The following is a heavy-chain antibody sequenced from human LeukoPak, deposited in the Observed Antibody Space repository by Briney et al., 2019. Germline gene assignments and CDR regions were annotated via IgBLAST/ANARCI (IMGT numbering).Heavy chain of an antibody. Sequence: SVKVSCKASGYTFLSSSMHWVRQAPGQGLEWMGRIIPILGIANYAQKFQGRVTITADKSTSTAYMELSSLRSEDTAVYYCARDLMYYDFWSGRRGSWFDPWGQGTLVTVSS. D-gene: IGHD3-3*01. J-gene: IGHJ5*02. V-gene: IGHV1-69*04. CDR3: ARDLMYYDFWSGRRGSWFDP. CDR1: GYTFLSSS. CDR2: IIPILGIA.